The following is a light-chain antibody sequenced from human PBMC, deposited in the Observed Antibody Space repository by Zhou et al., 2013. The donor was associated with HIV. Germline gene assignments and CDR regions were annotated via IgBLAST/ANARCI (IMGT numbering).Light chain of an antibody. Sequence: DIQMTQSPSSLSASVGDRVTITCRASQSINTYLNWYQQKAGKAPQLLMYSTSTLESGVPARFSGSGSGTEFTLTIDSLQPDDFATYHCQQYNSFPRTFGQGTKVEIK. V-gene: IGKV1-39*01. CDR1: QSINTY. CDR2: STS. J-gene: IGKJ1*01. CDR3: QQYNSFPRT.